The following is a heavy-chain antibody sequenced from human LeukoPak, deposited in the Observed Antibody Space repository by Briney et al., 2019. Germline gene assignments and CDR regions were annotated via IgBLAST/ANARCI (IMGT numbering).Heavy chain of an antibody. CDR2: ISYDGSNK. D-gene: IGHD5-12*01. V-gene: IGHV3-30*18. J-gene: IGHJ3*02. Sequence: PGGSLRLSCASSGFSFSNYAMHWVRQAPGKGLEWVAVISYDGSNKYYADSVKGRFTISRDNSKNTLYLQMNSLRAEDTALYYCAKEYNIVATYAFDIWGQGTMVTVSS. CDR3: AKEYNIVATYAFDI. CDR1: GFSFSNYA.